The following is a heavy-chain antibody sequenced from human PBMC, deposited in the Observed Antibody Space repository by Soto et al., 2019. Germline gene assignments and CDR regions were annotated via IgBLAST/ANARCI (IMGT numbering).Heavy chain of an antibody. Sequence: QVQLQESGPRLVKPSETLSLTCTVSGGSIKNYYWSWILQPAGKGLEFIGRIYTSGSTKYSPSLESRVTMSVDTSKNQFSLRLRSVTAADTAVYYCARILSGYFSGDSFDIWGQGTMVTVSS. CDR2: IYTSGST. V-gene: IGHV4-4*07. CDR1: GGSIKNYY. D-gene: IGHD2-2*03. CDR3: ARILSGYFSGDSFDI. J-gene: IGHJ3*02.